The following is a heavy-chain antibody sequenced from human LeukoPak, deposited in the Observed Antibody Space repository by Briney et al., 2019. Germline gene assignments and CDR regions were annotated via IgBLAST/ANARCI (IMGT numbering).Heavy chain of an antibody. J-gene: IGHJ4*02. CDR3: AGGRSFDY. D-gene: IGHD3-16*01. CDR2: IYSDVST. V-gene: IGHV3-53*01. Sequence: GGSLRLSCAASGFTVSTSYMTWVRQAPGKGLEWVSIIYSDVSTYYGESVKGRFTISRDNSKNTLYLQMNSLGDGDTAVYYCAGGRSFDYWGQGTLVSVSS. CDR1: GFTVSTSY.